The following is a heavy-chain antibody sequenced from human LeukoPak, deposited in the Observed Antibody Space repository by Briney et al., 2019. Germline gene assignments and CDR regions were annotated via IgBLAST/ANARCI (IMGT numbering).Heavy chain of an antibody. V-gene: IGHV4-59*01. Sequence: PSQTLSLTCTVSGDSISSYYWSWIRQPPGKGLEWIGYIYYSGSTNYNPSLKSRVTISVDTSKNQFSLKLSSVTAADTAVYYCARDTSPKGMDVWGQGTTVTVSS. J-gene: IGHJ6*02. CDR2: IYYSGST. CDR1: GDSISSYY. D-gene: IGHD3-3*01. CDR3: ARDTSPKGMDV.